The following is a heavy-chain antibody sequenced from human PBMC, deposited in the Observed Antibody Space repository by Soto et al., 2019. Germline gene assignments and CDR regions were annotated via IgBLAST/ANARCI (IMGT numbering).Heavy chain of an antibody. CDR2: VSSSGST. CDR3: ARQGLYVTYYFDY. J-gene: IGHJ4*02. CDR1: GDSIIDSLNY. Sequence: QLQLQESDPGLVKPSGTLSLTCSVSGDSIIDSLNYWGWVRQPPGKGLEWIGSVSSSGSTYYNPSLKTRVIISVDASRNHFSLTLSSLTAADTARYYCARQGLYVTYYFDYWGQGALVTVSS. V-gene: IGHV4-39*01. D-gene: IGHD2-2*02.